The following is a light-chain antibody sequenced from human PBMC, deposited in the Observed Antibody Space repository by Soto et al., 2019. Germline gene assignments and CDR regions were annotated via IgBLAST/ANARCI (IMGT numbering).Light chain of an antibody. Sequence: SYELTQPPSVSVAPGQTASISCGGTIIGSESVHWYQQKPGQAPVLVVYDDRDRPSGIPERFSGSNSGNTATLTISRVEAGDEADYYCQVWDRSSDHVVFGGGTKVTVL. CDR3: QVWDRSSDHVV. CDR2: DDR. V-gene: IGLV3-21*02. CDR1: IIGSES. J-gene: IGLJ2*01.